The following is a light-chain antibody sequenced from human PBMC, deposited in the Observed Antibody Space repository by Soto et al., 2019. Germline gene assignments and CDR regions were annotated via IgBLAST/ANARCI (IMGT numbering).Light chain of an antibody. V-gene: IGKV1-13*02. CDR2: DAS. CDR1: QGIGSA. CDR3: QQFHSFPLT. J-gene: IGKJ4*01. Sequence: AAQLTQSPSSLSASVGDRVTISCRASQGIGSALAWYQQKPGKAPKVLIYDASSLKSGVPSRFSGSGSGTDVTLTISSLQPEDFATYYCQQFHSFPLTFGGGTKVEIK.